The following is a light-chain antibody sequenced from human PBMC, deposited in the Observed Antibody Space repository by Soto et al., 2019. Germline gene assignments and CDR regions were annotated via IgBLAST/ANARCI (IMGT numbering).Light chain of an antibody. CDR2: DVS. Sequence: QSALTQPRSVSGSPGQSVTISYTGTSSDVGGYNYVSWYQQNPGKAPKLMIYDVSKRPSGVPDRFSGSKSDNTASLTISGLQAEDEADYYCCSYAGTYTFVVFGGGTKLTVL. V-gene: IGLV2-11*01. CDR1: SSDVGGYNY. J-gene: IGLJ2*01. CDR3: CSYAGTYTFVV.